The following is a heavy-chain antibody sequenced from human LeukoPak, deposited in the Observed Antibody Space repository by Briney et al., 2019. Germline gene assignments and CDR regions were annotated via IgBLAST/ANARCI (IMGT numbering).Heavy chain of an antibody. V-gene: IGHV4-59*01. D-gene: IGHD7-27*01. CDR3: ARYDWGWYYFDY. Sequence: SETLSLTCTVSGGSISSYYWSWIRQPPGKGLEWIGYIYYSGSTNYNPSLKSRVTISVDTSKNQFSLKLSSVTAADTAVYYCARYDWGWYYFDYWDQGTLVTVSS. J-gene: IGHJ4*02. CDR2: IYYSGST. CDR1: GGSISSYY.